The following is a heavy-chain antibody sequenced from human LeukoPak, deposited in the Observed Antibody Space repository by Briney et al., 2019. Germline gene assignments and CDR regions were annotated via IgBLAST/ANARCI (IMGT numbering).Heavy chain of an antibody. V-gene: IGHV3-48*04. CDR2: ISAYYSTI. Sequence: GGSLRLSCAASGFNFSRYSMNWVRQVPGKGLALVSYISAYYSTIYYADSVKGRFTISRDNAKNSLHLQMNSLRAEDSAVYYCARSIYSYVDVEYFDHWGQGSLVTVSS. CDR3: ARSIYSYVDVEYFDH. CDR1: GFNFSRYS. D-gene: IGHD5-18*01. J-gene: IGHJ4*02.